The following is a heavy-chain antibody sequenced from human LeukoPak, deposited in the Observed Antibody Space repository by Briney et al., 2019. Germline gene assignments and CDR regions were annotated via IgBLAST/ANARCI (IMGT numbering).Heavy chain of an antibody. V-gene: IGHV4-59*11. CDR3: ARNGAATAIWADY. Sequence: SETLSLTCTVSGGSIGSHYWSWIRQPPGKGLEWIGYIYYSGSTNYNPSLKSRVTISVDTSKNQFSLKLSSVTAADTAVYYCARNGAATAIWADYWGQGTLVTVSS. J-gene: IGHJ4*02. CDR2: IYYSGST. D-gene: IGHD2-21*02. CDR1: GGSIGSHY.